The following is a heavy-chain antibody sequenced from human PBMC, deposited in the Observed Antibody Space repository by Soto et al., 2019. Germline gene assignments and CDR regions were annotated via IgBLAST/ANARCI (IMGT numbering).Heavy chain of an antibody. Sequence: EVHLVESGGGLVQPGRSLRLSCAGSGFTFDDYAMHWVRQAPGKGLEWVSSISWNGNSIRYADSVKGRFAISRDNAKNSLDLQMNSLRAEDTALYYCAKAAGAAIFGVAHFDYWGHGTLVTVSS. V-gene: IGHV3-9*01. CDR3: AKAAGAAIFGVAHFDY. CDR1: GFTFDDYA. CDR2: ISWNGNSI. J-gene: IGHJ4*01. D-gene: IGHD3-3*01.